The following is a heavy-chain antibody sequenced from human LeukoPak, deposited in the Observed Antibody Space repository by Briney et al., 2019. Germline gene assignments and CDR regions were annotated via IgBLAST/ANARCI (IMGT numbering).Heavy chain of an antibody. CDR3: AKSGLNRFDY. D-gene: IGHD2-15*01. CDR1: GFTFDDFG. V-gene: IGHV3-20*04. J-gene: IGHJ4*02. Sequence: GGSLRLSCAASGFTFDDFGMSWVRQAPGKGLEWVSVINWNGGSTAYADSVKGRFTISRDNSKNTLYLQMNSLRAEDTAVYYCAKSGLNRFDYWGQGTLVTVSS. CDR2: INWNGGST.